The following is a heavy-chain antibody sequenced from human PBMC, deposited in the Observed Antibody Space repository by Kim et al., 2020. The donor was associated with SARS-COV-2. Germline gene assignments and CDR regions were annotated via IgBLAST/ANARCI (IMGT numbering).Heavy chain of an antibody. CDR1: GGSISSYY. D-gene: IGHD6-19*01. J-gene: IGHJ6*02. CDR2: IYYSGST. CDR3: ARGYSSGWIHRTFYYYYYGMDV. Sequence: SETLSLTCTVSGGSISSYYWSWIRQPPGKGLEWIGYIYYSGSTNYNPSLKSRVTISVDTSKNQFSLKLSSVTAADTAVYYCARGYSSGWIHRTFYYYYYGMDVWGQGTTVTVSS. V-gene: IGHV4-59*01.